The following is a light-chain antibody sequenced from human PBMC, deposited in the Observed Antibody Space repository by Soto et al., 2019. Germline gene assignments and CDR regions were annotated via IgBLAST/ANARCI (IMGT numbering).Light chain of an antibody. J-gene: IGKJ1*01. V-gene: IGKV3-15*01. CDR2: GAS. CDR3: QQYNNWPPWT. CDR1: QSVGSN. Sequence: ETVMTQSPATLSVSPGERATLSCRASQSVGSNLAWYQQKPGQAPRLXXYGASTRATGIPARFSGSESGTEFTLTITSLQSEDFAVYYGQQYNNWPPWTFGQGTKVDIK.